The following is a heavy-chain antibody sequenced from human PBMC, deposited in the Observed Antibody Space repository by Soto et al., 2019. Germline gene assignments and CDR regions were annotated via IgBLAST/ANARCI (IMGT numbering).Heavy chain of an antibody. V-gene: IGHV4-59*12. D-gene: IGHD2-8*02. Sequence: SETLPLTCTVSGGTISNYDWSWIRQPPGKGLEWIAYIYYSGSTNYNPSLKSRVNISVDKSNNQFSLMLHSVTAADTAVYYCATLPPRIVVVVTPIPTWGQGTLVTVSS. CDR1: GGTISNYD. CDR2: IYYSGST. CDR3: ATLPPRIVVVVTPIPT. J-gene: IGHJ4*02.